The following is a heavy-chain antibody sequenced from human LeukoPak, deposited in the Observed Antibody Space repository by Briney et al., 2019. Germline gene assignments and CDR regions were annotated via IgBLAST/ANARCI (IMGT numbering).Heavy chain of an antibody. J-gene: IGHJ4*02. CDR3: ARRGDSSGWSVIDY. CDR1: GGSISSYY. D-gene: IGHD6-19*01. V-gene: IGHV4-59*08. Sequence: SETLSLTCTVSGGSISSYYWSWFRQPPGKGLEWIGYIYYSGSTNYNPSLKSRVTISVDTSKNQFSLKLSSVTAADTAVYYCARRGDSSGWSVIDYWGQGTLVTVSS. CDR2: IYYSGST.